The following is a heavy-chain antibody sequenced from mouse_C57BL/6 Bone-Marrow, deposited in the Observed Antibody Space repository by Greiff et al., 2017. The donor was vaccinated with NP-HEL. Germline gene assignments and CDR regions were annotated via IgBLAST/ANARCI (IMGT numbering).Heavy chain of an antibody. V-gene: IGHV1-81*01. J-gene: IGHJ4*01. D-gene: IGHD1-1*01. Sequence: VQLQQSGAELARPGASVKLSCKASGYTFTSYGISWVKQRTGQGLEWIGEIYPRSGNTYYNEKFQGKATLTADKSSSTAYMELRSLTSEDSAVYFCASTVVSEDAMDYWGQGTSVTVSS. CDR2: IYPRSGNT. CDR1: GYTFTSYG. CDR3: ASTVVSEDAMDY.